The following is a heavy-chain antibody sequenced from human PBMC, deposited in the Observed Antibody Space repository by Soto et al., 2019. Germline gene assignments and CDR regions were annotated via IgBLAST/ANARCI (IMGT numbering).Heavy chain of an antibody. D-gene: IGHD2-2*01. CDR3: AHAYGGTSWPNDAFDV. CDR2: IYWDDDK. V-gene: IGHV2-5*02. CDR1: GFSLSADGVG. J-gene: IGHJ3*01. Sequence: QLTLKESGPTLVKPTQTLTLTCTFSGFSLSADGVGVGWIRQPPGKALEWLALIYWDDDKRYRPSLKSRLTITKDTSKTQVVLTRTNMDPVDTATYYCAHAYGGTSWPNDAFDVWGQGTVVTVSS.